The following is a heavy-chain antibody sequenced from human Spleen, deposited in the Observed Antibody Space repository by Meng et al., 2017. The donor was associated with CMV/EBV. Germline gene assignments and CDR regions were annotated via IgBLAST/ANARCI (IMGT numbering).Heavy chain of an antibody. V-gene: IGHV1-46*01. CDR1: YTFSSYY. J-gene: IGHJ6*02. CDR3: ASSGGSSPRHYYYGMDV. CDR2: INPSGGST. D-gene: IGHD2-15*01. Sequence: YTFSSYYIHWVRQAPGKGLEWMGIINPSGGSTKSAQKFQGRVTMIRDTSTSTVYMELSSLRSEDTAVYYCASSGGSSPRHYYYGMDVWGQGTTVTVSS.